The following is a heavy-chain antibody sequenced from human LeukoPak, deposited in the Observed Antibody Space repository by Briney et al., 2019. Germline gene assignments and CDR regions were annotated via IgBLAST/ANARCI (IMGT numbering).Heavy chain of an antibody. CDR2: IYYSGST. D-gene: IGHD3-10*01. V-gene: IGHV4-39*01. J-gene: IGHJ4*02. CDR1: GGSISSSSYY. Sequence: PSETLSLTCTVSGGSISSSSYYWGWIRQPPGKGLEWIGSIYYSGSTYYNPSLKSRVTISVDPSNNQFPLKLSPMTAADTAEYYGARRRVRGANDYWGQGTLVSVSS. CDR3: ARRRVRGANDY.